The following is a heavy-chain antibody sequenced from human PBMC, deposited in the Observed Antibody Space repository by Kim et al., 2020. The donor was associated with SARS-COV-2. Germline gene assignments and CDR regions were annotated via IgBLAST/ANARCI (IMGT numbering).Heavy chain of an antibody. Sequence: SETLSLTCAVYGGSFSGYYWSWIRQPPGKGLEWIGEINHSGSTNYNPSLKSRVTISVDTSKNQFSLKLSSVTAADTAVYYCASSNGTHFDYWGQGTLVTVSS. CDR2: INHSGST. CDR1: GGSFSGYY. D-gene: IGHD1-1*01. CDR3: ASSNGTHFDY. J-gene: IGHJ4*02. V-gene: IGHV4-34*01.